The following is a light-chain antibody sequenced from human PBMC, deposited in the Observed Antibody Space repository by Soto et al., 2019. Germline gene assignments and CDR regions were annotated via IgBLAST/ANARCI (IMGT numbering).Light chain of an antibody. J-gene: IGKJ1*01. CDR3: QQYGDYSLWT. CDR2: DAS. CDR1: QSIDRC. V-gene: IGKV1-5*01. Sequence: DIQMTQSPSTLSASVGDRVIVTCRASQSIDRCLASYHQQPGNASPLLIYDASRLESGVPSRFSGSGSGTEFTLSINSLQPDDFATYYCQQYGDYSLWTFGQGTKVDIK.